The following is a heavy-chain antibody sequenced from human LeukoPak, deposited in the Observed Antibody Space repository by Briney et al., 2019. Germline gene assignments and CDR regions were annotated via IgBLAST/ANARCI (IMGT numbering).Heavy chain of an antibody. V-gene: IGHV1-69*04. CDR3: ARDKISGYASAPSPLSIYYYYGMDV. CDR1: GGTFSSYA. Sequence: SVKVPCKASGGTFSSYAISWVRQAPGQGLEWMGRIIPILGIANYAQKFQGRVTITADKSTSTAYMELSSLRSEDTAVYYCARDKISGYASAPSPLSIYYYYGMDVWGQGTTVTVSS. J-gene: IGHJ6*02. CDR2: IIPILGIA. D-gene: IGHD5-12*01.